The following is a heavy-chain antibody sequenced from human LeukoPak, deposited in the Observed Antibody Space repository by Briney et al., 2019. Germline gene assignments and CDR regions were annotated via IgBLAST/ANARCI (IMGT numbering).Heavy chain of an antibody. J-gene: IGHJ6*02. CDR2: MSGSGGRT. D-gene: IGHD4-17*01. Sequence: GGSLRLSCAASGFTFSSYAMSWVRQAPGKGLEWVSSMSGSGGRTYYADSVKGRFNISRDDSKNTLYLQMNSLRAEDTAVYYCARVRYGELDVWGQGTTVTVSS. CDR1: GFTFSSYA. V-gene: IGHV3-23*01. CDR3: ARVRYGELDV.